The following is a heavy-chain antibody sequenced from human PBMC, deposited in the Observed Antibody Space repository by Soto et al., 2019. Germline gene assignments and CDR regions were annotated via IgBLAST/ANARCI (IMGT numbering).Heavy chain of an antibody. Sequence: QVHLVQSGGEVKKPGTSVKVSCKASGYTFNSHGISWVRQAPGQGLEWMGWINTYSGKTNYAQKFQGRVPMTTTTPTNTTYLELRSLGSGDTAVYYCARGPGGATKPYYYYAMDVWGQGTPITVSS. CDR3: ARGPGGATKPYYYYAMDV. CDR1: GYTFNSHG. D-gene: IGHD1-26*01. J-gene: IGHJ6*01. CDR2: INTYSGKT. V-gene: IGHV1-18*04.